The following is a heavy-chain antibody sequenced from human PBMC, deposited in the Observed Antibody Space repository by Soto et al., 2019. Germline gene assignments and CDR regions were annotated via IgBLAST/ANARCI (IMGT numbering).Heavy chain of an antibody. D-gene: IGHD1-26*01. V-gene: IGHV4-30-4*08. CDR2: IYYSGST. CDR3: ARGSILYSGSYYYYYYCMDV. Sequence: SETLSLTCTVSGGSISTSAYYWGWIRQPPGKGLEWIGYIYYSGSTYYNPSLKSRVTISVDTSKNQFSLKLSSVTAADTAVYYCARGSILYSGSYYYYYYCMDVWGQGTTVTVSS. J-gene: IGHJ6*02. CDR1: GGSISTSAYY.